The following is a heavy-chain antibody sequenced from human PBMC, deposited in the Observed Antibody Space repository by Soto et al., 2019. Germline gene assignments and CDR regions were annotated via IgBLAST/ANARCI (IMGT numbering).Heavy chain of an antibody. CDR1: GITISNYP. Sequence: EVQLLESGGGLVQPGGSLRLSCAASGITISNYPMSWVRQAPGKGLDWVSGISGSGDRTYYGDSAKGRFTISKDISKNSLSLQLDRLGVEDTAVFFCVKDDGGFPSTAPHWGQGTLVTVSS. CDR3: VKDDGGFPSTAPH. D-gene: IGHD3-10*01. V-gene: IGHV3-23*01. J-gene: IGHJ4*02. CDR2: ISGSGDRT.